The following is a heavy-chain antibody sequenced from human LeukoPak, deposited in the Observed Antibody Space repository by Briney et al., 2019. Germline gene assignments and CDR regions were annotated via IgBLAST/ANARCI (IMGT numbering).Heavy chain of an antibody. CDR3: AKGVRSGTYYNCFDP. D-gene: IGHD1-26*01. V-gene: IGHV3-43*02. CDR2: ISGDGDNT. J-gene: IGHJ5*02. Sequence: GGSLRLSCVASGFTLDDYALHWVRQAPGKGLEWISLISGDGDNTYYADSVKGRFTISRDNSKNSLYLQMSSLRAEDAALYYCAKGVRSGTYYNCFDPWGQGTLVTVSS. CDR1: GFTLDDYA.